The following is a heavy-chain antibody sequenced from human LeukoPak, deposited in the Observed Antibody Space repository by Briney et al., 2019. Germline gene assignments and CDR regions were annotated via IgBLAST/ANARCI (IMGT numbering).Heavy chain of an antibody. D-gene: IGHD4-23*01. CDR3: ARARDYGGNAVFFDY. J-gene: IGHJ4*02. Sequence: GGSLRLSCAASGFTFDDYGMSWVRQAPGKGLEWVSGISWNGGSTGYADSVKDRFTISRDNAKSSLLLQMNSLRAEDTALYYCARARDYGGNAVFFDYWGQGTLVTVSP. V-gene: IGHV3-20*04. CDR1: GFTFDDYG. CDR2: ISWNGGST.